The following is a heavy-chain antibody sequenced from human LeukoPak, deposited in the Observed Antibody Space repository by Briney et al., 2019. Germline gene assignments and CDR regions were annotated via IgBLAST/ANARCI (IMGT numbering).Heavy chain of an antibody. V-gene: IGHV4-59*12. J-gene: IGHJ5*02. D-gene: IGHD3-16*02. CDR1: GGSISSYY. CDR2: IYHSGST. CDR3: ARSPQSSYRYWFDP. Sequence: SETLSLTCTVSGGSISSYYWSWIRQPPGKGLEWIGYIYHSGSTYYNPSLKSRVTISVDRSKNQFSLKLSSVTAADTAVYYCARSPQSSYRYWFDPWGQGTLVTVSS.